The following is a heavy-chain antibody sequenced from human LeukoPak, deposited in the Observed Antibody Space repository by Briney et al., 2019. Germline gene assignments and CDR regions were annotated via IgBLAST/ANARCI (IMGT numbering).Heavy chain of an antibody. V-gene: IGHV4-31*03. CDR1: GGSISSGGYY. D-gene: IGHD4-17*01. CDR3: ARCWATVTRGWFDP. CDR2: IYYSGST. J-gene: IGHJ5*02. Sequence: SQTLSLTCTVSGGSISSGGYYWSWIRQHPGKGLEWIGYIYYSGSTYYNSSLKSRITISVDKSKNQFSLKLSSVTAADTAVYYCARCWATVTRGWFDPWGQGTLVTVSS.